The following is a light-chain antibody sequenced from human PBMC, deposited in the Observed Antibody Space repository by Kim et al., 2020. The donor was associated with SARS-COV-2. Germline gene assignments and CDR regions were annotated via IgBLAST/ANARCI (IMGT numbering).Light chain of an antibody. CDR3: QVWDSYSDHPYV. Sequence: PGKTARITCGGNNSGSKSVHWYKQKPGQAPVLVIYHDSDRPSGIPERFSGSNSGNTATLTISRVEAGDEANYYCQVWDSYSDHPYVFGTGTKVTVL. CDR1: NSGSKS. CDR2: HDS. J-gene: IGLJ1*01. V-gene: IGLV3-21*04.